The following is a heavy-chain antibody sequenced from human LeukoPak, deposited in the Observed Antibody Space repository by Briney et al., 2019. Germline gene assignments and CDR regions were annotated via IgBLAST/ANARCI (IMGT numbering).Heavy chain of an antibody. J-gene: IGHJ4*02. V-gene: IGHV4-39*07. CDR2: IYYSGST. D-gene: IGHD6-13*01. Sequence: SETLSLTCTVSGGSISSSSYYWGWIRQPPGKGLEWIGSIYYSGSTYYNPSLKSRVTISVDTSKNQFSLKLSSVTAADTAVYYCARVVAAAGTFDYWGQGTLVTVSS. CDR1: GGSISSSSYY. CDR3: ARVVAAAGTFDY.